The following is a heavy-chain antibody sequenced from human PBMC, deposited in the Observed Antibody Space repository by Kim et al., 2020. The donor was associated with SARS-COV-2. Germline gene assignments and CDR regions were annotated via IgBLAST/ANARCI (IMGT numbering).Heavy chain of an antibody. Sequence: GESLKISCKGSGYSFTSYWISWVRQMPGKGLEWMGRIDPSDSYTNYSPSFQGHVTISADKSISTAYLQWSSLKASDTAMYYCARHVDRYCSSTSCYARYYYYGMDVWGQGTTVTVSS. CDR3: ARHVDRYCSSTSCYARYYYYGMDV. V-gene: IGHV5-10-1*01. J-gene: IGHJ6*02. D-gene: IGHD2-2*01. CDR1: GYSFTSYW. CDR2: IDPSDSYT.